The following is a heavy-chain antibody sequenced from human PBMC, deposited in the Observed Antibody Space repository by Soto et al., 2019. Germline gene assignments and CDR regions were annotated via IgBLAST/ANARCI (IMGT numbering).Heavy chain of an antibody. CDR1: GYTFTSYG. CDR2: ISAYNGNT. CDR3: ASSNLAAGYYYYYYGMDV. D-gene: IGHD6-13*01. J-gene: IGHJ6*02. V-gene: IGHV1-18*01. Sequence: QVQLVQSGAEVKKPGASVKVSCKASGYTFTSYGISWVRQAPGQGLEWMGWISAYNGNTNYAQKLQGRVTMTTDTSTSTAYMELRSLRSDDTAVYYWASSNLAAGYYYYYYGMDVWGQGTTVTVSS.